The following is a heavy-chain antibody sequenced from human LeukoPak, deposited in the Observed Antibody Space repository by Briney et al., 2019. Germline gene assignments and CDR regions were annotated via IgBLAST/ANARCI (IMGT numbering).Heavy chain of an antibody. J-gene: IGHJ4*02. Sequence: ASVKVSCMASGYTITGYYMHWVRQAPGQGLEWMGRINPNSGGTNYAQKFQGRVTMTRDTSISTAYMELSRLRSDDTAVYYCARGHSSGWYGGYFDYWGQGTLVTVSS. CDR1: GYTITGYY. CDR2: INPNSGGT. CDR3: ARGHSSGWYGGYFDY. D-gene: IGHD6-19*01. V-gene: IGHV1-2*06.